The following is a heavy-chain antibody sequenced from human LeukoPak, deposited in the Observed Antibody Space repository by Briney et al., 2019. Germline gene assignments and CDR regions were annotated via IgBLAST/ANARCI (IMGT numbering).Heavy chain of an antibody. J-gene: IGHJ3*02. CDR2: VNPNNGGT. Sequence: ASVKVSCKASGYTFTSYYMHWVRQAPGQGLEWMGWVNPNNGGTNYAQKFQGWVTMTRDTSISTAYMELSRLRSDDTAVYYCARRRLTGDAFDIWGQGTMVTVSS. CDR3: ARRRLTGDAFDI. D-gene: IGHD1-20*01. V-gene: IGHV1-2*04. CDR1: GYTFTSYY.